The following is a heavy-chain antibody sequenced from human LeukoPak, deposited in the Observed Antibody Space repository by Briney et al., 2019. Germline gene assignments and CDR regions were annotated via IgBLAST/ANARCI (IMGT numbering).Heavy chain of an antibody. D-gene: IGHD2-2*01. CDR2: IYPGDSDT. CDR1: GYSFTSYW. J-gene: IGHJ4*02. Sequence: GSLKISCKGSGYSFTSYWIGWVRQMPGKGLEWMGIIYPGDSDTRYSPSFQGQVTISADKSISTAYLQWSSLRASDTAMYYCARSIVVVPAANNYFDYWGQGTLVTVSS. CDR3: ARSIVVVPAANNYFDY. V-gene: IGHV5-51*01.